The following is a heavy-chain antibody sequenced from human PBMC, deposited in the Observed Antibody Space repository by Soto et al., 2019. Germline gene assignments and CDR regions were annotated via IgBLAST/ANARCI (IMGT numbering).Heavy chain of an antibody. J-gene: IGHJ4*02. D-gene: IGHD6-25*01. CDR2: IYSGGYT. Sequence: EVQLVESGGGLIQPGGSLRLSCAVSGFTVSNNYMSWVRQAPGKGLEGVSVIYSGGYTAYGDSVKGRFTISRDNSKNTIFFKHKSLRAADPSVFFGGTQRGGGGYWGQGTLVTVSS. CDR1: GFTVSNNY. V-gene: IGHV3-53*01. CDR3: GTQRGGGGY.